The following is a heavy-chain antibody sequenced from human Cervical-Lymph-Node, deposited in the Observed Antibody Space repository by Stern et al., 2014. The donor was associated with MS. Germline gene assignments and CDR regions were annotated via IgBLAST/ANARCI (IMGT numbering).Heavy chain of an antibody. Sequence: VQLVESGAEVKKPGASVNVSCKTSGYTFTYYAISWIRQAPGQGLEWVGWISPYNGNTNFVQKLQGRVAMPTDTSTSTAYMELRSLRSDDTAVYYCARDDDYTRRAIDYWGQGTLVTVSS. D-gene: IGHD4-11*01. CDR3: ARDDDYTRRAIDY. J-gene: IGHJ4*02. CDR1: GYTFTYYA. CDR2: ISPYNGNT. V-gene: IGHV1-18*01.